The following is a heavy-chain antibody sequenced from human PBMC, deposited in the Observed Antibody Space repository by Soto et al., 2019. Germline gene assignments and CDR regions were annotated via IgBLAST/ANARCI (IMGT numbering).Heavy chain of an antibody. D-gene: IGHD3-16*01. CDR3: VRVEMYPGEFTHNFDR. CDR2: IYYTGNT. CDR1: GDSLRSSYHY. Sequence: ASETLSLTCTVSGDSLRSSYHYWGWIRQLPGKGLEWIGSIYYTGNTYYNPSLKSRVSISVDMATNEISLRLRAESVADTAVYYCVRVEMYPGEFTHNFDRCGQGPLVTVYS. J-gene: IGHJ4*02. V-gene: IGHV4-39*01.